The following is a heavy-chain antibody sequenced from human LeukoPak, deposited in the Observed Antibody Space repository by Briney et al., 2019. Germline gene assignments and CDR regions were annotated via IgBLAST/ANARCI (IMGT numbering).Heavy chain of an antibody. J-gene: IGHJ4*02. CDR3: AREEIVVVAAAKSEVPSQ. CDR1: GGSISSSSYY. Sequence: PSETLSLTCTVSGGSISSSSYYWGWIRQPPGKGLEWIGSIYYSGSTYYNPSLKSRVTISVDTSKNQFSLKLRSVTAADTAVYYCAREEIVVVAAAKSEVPSQWGQGTLVTVSS. V-gene: IGHV4-39*07. CDR2: IYYSGST. D-gene: IGHD2-15*01.